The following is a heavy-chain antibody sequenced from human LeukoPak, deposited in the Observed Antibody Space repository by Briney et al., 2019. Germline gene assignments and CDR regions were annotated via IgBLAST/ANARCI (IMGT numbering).Heavy chain of an antibody. CDR1: GGSINTFY. CDR3: ARSRYGSSFDS. J-gene: IGHJ4*02. Sequence: SETLSLTCTVSGGSINTFYWSWIRQPPGKGLEWIGHISYSGNTNYNPSLKSRVTISLDTSKNQFSLTVTSVTAADTAVYYCARSRYGSSFDSWGQGTLVTVSS. D-gene: IGHD6-6*01. V-gene: IGHV4-59*01. CDR2: ISYSGNT.